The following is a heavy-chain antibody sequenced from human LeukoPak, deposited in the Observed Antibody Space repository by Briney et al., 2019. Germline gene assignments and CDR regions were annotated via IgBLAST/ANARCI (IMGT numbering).Heavy chain of an antibody. J-gene: IGHJ5*02. Sequence: SETLSLTCAVYGGSFSGYYWSWIRQPPGKELEWIGEINHSGSTNYNPSLKSRVTISVDTSKNQFSLKLSSVTAADTAVYYCARARSVATTINWFDPWGQGTLVTVSS. V-gene: IGHV4-34*01. D-gene: IGHD5-12*01. CDR3: ARARSVATTINWFDP. CDR2: INHSGST. CDR1: GGSFSGYY.